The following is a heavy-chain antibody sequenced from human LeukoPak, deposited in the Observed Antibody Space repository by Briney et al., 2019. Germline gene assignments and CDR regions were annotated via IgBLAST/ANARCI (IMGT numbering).Heavy chain of an antibody. J-gene: IGHJ5*02. D-gene: IGHD4-17*01. Sequence: ASVKVSCKASGGTFSSYAISWVRQAPGQGLEWMGWISAYNGNTNYAQKLQGRVTMTTDTSTSTAYMELRSLRSDDTAVYYCARADGDYGRFDPWGQGTLVTVSS. CDR3: ARADGDYGRFDP. V-gene: IGHV1-18*01. CDR2: ISAYNGNT. CDR1: GGTFSSYA.